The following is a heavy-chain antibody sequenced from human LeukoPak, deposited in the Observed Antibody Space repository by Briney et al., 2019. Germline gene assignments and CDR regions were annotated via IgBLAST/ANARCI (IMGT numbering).Heavy chain of an antibody. Sequence: GGSLRLSCAASGFTFSSYAMTWVRQAPGKGLEWVSAISAGGGSTYYADSVKGRFTISRDNSKNTLYLQMNSLTAEDTAVYYCAKDRDIVVVVAALDYWGQGTLVTVSS. V-gene: IGHV3-23*01. CDR2: ISAGGGST. CDR3: AKDRDIVVVVAALDY. CDR1: GFTFSSYA. D-gene: IGHD2-15*01. J-gene: IGHJ4*02.